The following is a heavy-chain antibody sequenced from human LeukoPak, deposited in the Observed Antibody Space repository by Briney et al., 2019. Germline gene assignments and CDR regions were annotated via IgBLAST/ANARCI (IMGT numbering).Heavy chain of an antibody. CDR3: ARTYYDFWSGLNGVYFDY. V-gene: IGHV1-2*02. CDR1: RYTFTGYY. Sequence: ASVKVSCKASRYTFTGYYMHWVRQAPGQGLEWMGWINPNSGGTNYAQKFQGRVTMTRDTSISTAYMELSRLRSDDTAVYYCARTYYDFWSGLNGVYFDYWGQGTLVTVSS. J-gene: IGHJ4*02. CDR2: INPNSGGT. D-gene: IGHD3-3*01.